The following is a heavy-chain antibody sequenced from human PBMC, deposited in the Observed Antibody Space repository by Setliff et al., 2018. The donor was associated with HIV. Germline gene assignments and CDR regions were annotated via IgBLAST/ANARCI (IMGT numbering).Heavy chain of an antibody. CDR1: GYTFTDYA. CDR2: INAGNGNT. D-gene: IGHD6-13*01. CDR3: ARPKAAAGMGGWFDP. V-gene: IGHV1-3*01. Sequence: RASVKVSCKASGYTFTDYAMHWVRQAPGQRLEWMGWINAGNGNTKYSQKFQDRVTITRDTSASTAYMELSSLRSEDTAVYYCARPKAAAGMGGWFDPWGQGTLVTVSS. J-gene: IGHJ5*02.